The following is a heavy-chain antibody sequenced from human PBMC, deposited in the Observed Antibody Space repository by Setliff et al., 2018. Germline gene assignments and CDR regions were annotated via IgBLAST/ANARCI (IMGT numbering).Heavy chain of an antibody. D-gene: IGHD5-12*01. CDR2: IYSSGST. CDR3: ARQRGNSGFLDF. CDR1: GGAISNYY. V-gene: IGHV4-59*01. J-gene: IGHJ4*02. Sequence: PSETLSLTCTVSGGAISNYYWSWIRQPPGKGLEWIGYIYSSGSTNYNPSLKSRVAISLDTSKSQFSLRLTSVTAADAAVYYCARQRGNSGFLDFWGQGALVTVSS.